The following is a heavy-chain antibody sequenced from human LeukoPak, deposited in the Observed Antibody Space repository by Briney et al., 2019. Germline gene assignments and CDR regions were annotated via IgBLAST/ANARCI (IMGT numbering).Heavy chain of an antibody. V-gene: IGHV3-21*01. D-gene: IGHD3-10*01. CDR1: GFTFSSYT. Sequence: GGSLRLSCAAAGFTFSSYTMNWVRQAPGKGLEWVSSITSSPIYTYYADSVRGRFTISRDNAKNSLYLQMNSLRAEDTAVYYCAKGTLRWFGELSDPNWFDPWGQGTLVTVSS. CDR2: ITSSPIYT. J-gene: IGHJ5*02. CDR3: AKGTLRWFGELSDPNWFDP.